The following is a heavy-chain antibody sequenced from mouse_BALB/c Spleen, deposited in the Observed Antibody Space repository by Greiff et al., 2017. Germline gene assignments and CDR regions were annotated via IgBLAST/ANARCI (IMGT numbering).Heavy chain of an antibody. CDR2: IWSDGST. D-gene: IGHD2-4*01. CDR1: GFSLTSYG. J-gene: IGHJ3*01. Sequence: QVQLQQSGPDLVAPSQSLSITCTVSGFSLTSYGVHWVRQPPGKGLEWLVVIWSDGSTTYNSALKSRLSISKDNSKSQVFLKMNSLQTDDTAMYYCARREDDYDGGFAYWGQGTLVTVSA. V-gene: IGHV2-6-2*01. CDR3: ARREDDYDGGFAY.